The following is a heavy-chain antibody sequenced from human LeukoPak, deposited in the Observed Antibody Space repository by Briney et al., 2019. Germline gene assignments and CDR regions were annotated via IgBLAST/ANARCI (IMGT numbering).Heavy chain of an antibody. J-gene: IGHJ4*02. CDR2: ISSSGSTI. V-gene: IGHV3-48*03. D-gene: IGHD3-16*01. Sequence: GGSLRLSCAASGFTFRSYEMNWVRQAPGKGLEWVSYISSSGSTIHYTDSVKGRFTISRDNTKNSLYLQMNSLRAEDTALYYCAKGSRGGENYFDYWGQGTLVTVSS. CDR1: GFTFRSYE. CDR3: AKGSRGGENYFDY.